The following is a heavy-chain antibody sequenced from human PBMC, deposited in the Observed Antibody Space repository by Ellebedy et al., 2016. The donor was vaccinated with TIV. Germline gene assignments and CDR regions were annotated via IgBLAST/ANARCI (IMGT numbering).Heavy chain of an antibody. CDR1: RFTFSGYW. Sequence: GGSLRLSCAASRFTFSGYWMSWVRQAPGKGLEWVANINGDGSKKYYVDSVKGRFTISRDHGKNSVYLQMNSLRTEDTALYYCARDGAYGDYSPGYYGMDVWGQGTTVTVSS. J-gene: IGHJ6*02. CDR2: INGDGSKK. CDR3: ARDGAYGDYSPGYYGMDV. D-gene: IGHD4-17*01. V-gene: IGHV3-7*03.